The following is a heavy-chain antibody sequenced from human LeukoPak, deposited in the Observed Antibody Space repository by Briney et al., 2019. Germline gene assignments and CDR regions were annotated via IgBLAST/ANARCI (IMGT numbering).Heavy chain of an antibody. Sequence: SSETLSLTCAVYGGSFSGYYWSWIRQPPGKGLEWIGEINHSGSTNYNPSLKSRVTISVDTSKNQFSLKLSSVTAADTAVYYCARVTWSTYYYGSGSSHNWFDPWGQGTLVTASS. V-gene: IGHV4-34*01. CDR2: INHSGST. CDR3: ARVTWSTYYYGSGSSHNWFDP. J-gene: IGHJ5*02. CDR1: GGSFSGYY. D-gene: IGHD3-10*01.